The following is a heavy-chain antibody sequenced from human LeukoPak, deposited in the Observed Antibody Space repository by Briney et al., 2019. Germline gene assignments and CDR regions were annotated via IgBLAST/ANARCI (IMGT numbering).Heavy chain of an antibody. CDR3: ARSGGSSGYYYGFDY. V-gene: IGHV3-21*01. J-gene: IGHJ4*02. CDR1: GFTFSSYS. Sequence: GGSLRLSCAASGFTFSSYSRNWVRQAPGKGLEWVSSISSSSSYIYYADSVKGRFTISRDKAKNSLYLQMNSQRDEDTSVYYCARSGGSSGYYYGFDYWGQGTLVTVAP. CDR2: ISSSSSYI. D-gene: IGHD3-22*01.